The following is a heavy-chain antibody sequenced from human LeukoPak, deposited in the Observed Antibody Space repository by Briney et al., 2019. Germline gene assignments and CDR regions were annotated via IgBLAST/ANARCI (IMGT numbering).Heavy chain of an antibody. CDR2: IYYSGST. CDR1: GTFITSNSYF. J-gene: IGHJ4*02. D-gene: IGHD3-16*01. CDR3: ARQRVMDFDY. V-gene: IGHV4-39*01. Sequence: PSETLSLTCAVSGTFITSNSYFWGWIRQPPGKGLEWIGSIYYSGSTYYDPSLKNRVTISVDTSKNQFSLRLSSVTAADTAVYHCARQRVMDFDYWGQGTLVTVSS.